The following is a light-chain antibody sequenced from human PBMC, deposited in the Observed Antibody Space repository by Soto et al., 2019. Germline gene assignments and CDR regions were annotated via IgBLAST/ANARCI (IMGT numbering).Light chain of an antibody. V-gene: IGKV3-20*01. CDR2: GAS. CDR1: QSVSSSY. Sequence: EIVLTQSPGTLSLSPGERATLSCRASQSVSSSYLAWYQQKPGQAPRLLIYGASSRATGIPDRFSGSGSGTDFTLTISRLEPEDFAVYYCQQHGSRQVTFGGGTKVDIK. CDR3: QQHGSRQVT. J-gene: IGKJ4*01.